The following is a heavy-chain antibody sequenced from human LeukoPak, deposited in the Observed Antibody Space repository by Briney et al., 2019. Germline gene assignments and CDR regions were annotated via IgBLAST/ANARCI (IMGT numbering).Heavy chain of an antibody. D-gene: IGHD6-19*01. Sequence: SETLSLTCTVSGGSISSGSYYWSWIRQPAGKGLEWIGRIYTSGSTNYNPSLKSRVTISVDTSKNQFSLKLSSVTAADTAVYYCARAYSSGWSNWFDPWGQGTLVTVSS. V-gene: IGHV4-61*02. CDR2: IYTSGST. CDR1: GGSISSGSYY. J-gene: IGHJ5*02. CDR3: ARAYSSGWSNWFDP.